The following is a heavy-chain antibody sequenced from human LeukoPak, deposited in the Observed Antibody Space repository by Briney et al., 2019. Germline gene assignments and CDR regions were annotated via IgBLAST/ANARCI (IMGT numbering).Heavy chain of an antibody. J-gene: IGHJ6*03. CDR1: GGSISSFY. CDR3: ARRWTSSSPSYNYYYMDV. CDR2: ISYSGST. D-gene: IGHD6-6*01. Sequence: SETLSPTRTVSGGSISSFYCSWIPPPPGEGLEWIGYISYSGSTTYNPSLTRRVTILVDPSKNQFSLKLSSVTAADAAVYFCARRWTSSSPSYNYYYMDVWGKGTTVTVSS. V-gene: IGHV4-59*08.